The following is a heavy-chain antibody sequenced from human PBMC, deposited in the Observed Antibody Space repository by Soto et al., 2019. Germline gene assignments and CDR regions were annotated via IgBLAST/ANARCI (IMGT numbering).Heavy chain of an antibody. CDR2: ISDRSSYI. CDR1: GFTFDRYS. CDR3: VRQTTVVPYYFDY. D-gene: IGHD4-17*01. J-gene: IGHJ4*02. Sequence: PGGSLRLSCAASGFTFDRYSMNWVRQTPGKGLEWVSSISDRSSYIYYADSLKGRFTISRDNTKNSLYLQMNSVRAEDTAVYYCVRQTTVVPYYFDYWGQGTMVTVSS. V-gene: IGHV3-21*01.